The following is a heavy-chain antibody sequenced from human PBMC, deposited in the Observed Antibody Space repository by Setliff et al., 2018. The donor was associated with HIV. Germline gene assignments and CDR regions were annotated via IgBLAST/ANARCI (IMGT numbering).Heavy chain of an antibody. CDR3: ASRRMRGNSHGYFDY. J-gene: IGHJ4*02. V-gene: IGHV4-31*03. Sequence: PSETLSLTCTVSGGSINSGEYYWSWSRQHPGKGLEWIGYIYYTGSSAYNPSLKSRVSMSVLGSRNQISLKLTSVTAADTAVYYCASRRMRGNSHGYFDYWGQGILVTVSS. CDR2: IYYTGSS. D-gene: IGHD5-18*01. CDR1: GGSINSGEYY.